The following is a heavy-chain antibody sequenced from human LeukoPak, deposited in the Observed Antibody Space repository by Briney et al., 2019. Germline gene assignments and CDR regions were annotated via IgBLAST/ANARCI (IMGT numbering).Heavy chain of an antibody. D-gene: IGHD5-12*01. CDR3: ASRDDLGLSGYVHDY. CDR1: GFTFSSYS. CDR2: ISSSSSYI. V-gene: IGHV3-21*04. J-gene: IGHJ4*02. Sequence: PGGSLRLSCAASGFTFSSYSMNWVRQAPGKGLEWVSSISSSSSYIYYADSVKGRFTISRDNAKNSLYLQMNSLRAEDTAVYYCASRDDLGLSGYVHDYWGQGTLVTVSS.